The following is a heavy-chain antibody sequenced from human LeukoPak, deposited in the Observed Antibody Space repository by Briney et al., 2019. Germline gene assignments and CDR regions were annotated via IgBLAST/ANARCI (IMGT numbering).Heavy chain of an antibody. J-gene: IGHJ4*02. V-gene: IGHV3-15*01. CDR3: SRFFEK. CDR2: IKSKTDGGTI. Sequence: GGSLRLSCAASGFTFISDWMSWFRHAPGKGLEWVGRIKSKTDGGTIDYAAPLKGRFTISRDDSKNTLYLQLNSLKIEDTAVYYCSRFFEKWGQGTLVTVSS. D-gene: IGHD3-3*01. CDR1: GFTFISDW.